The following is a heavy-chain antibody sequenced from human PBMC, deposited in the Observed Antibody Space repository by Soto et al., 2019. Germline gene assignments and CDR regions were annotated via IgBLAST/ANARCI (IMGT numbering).Heavy chain of an antibody. V-gene: IGHV4-34*01. J-gene: IGHJ4*02. CDR1: GGSFSGYY. D-gene: IGHD3-9*01. Sequence: SETLSLTCAVYGGSFSGYYWSWIRQPPGKGLEWIGEINHSGSTNYNPSLKSRVTISVDTSKNQFSLKLSSVTAADTAVYYCARGEYVLRYFDWLSRRVKAVFDYWGQGTLVTAPQ. CDR2: INHSGST. CDR3: ARGEYVLRYFDWLSRRVKAVFDY.